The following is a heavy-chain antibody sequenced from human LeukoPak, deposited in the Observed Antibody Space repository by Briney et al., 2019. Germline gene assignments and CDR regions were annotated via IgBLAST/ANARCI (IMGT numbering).Heavy chain of an antibody. CDR2: ISYDGSNK. V-gene: IGHV3-30*18. CDR3: AKDSSTYGMDV. Sequence: GGSLRLSCAASGFTFSSYGMPWVRQAPGKGLEWVAVISYDGSNKYYADSVKGRFTISRDNSKNTLYLQMNSLRAEDTAVYYCAKDSSTYGMDVWGQGTTVTVSS. D-gene: IGHD2-2*01. J-gene: IGHJ6*02. CDR1: GFTFSSYG.